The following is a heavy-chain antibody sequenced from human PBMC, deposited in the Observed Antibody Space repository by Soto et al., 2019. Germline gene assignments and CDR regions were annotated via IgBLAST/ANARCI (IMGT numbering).Heavy chain of an antibody. CDR2: INHSGST. V-gene: IGHV4-34*01. J-gene: IGHJ5*02. CDR3: ARGGYYYGSGSYRRFDP. D-gene: IGHD3-10*01. Sequence: QVQLQQWGAGLLKPSETLSLTCAVYGGSFSGYYWSWIRQPPGKGLECIGEINHSGSTNYNPSINSRVTVTVDTSKTHFSLKLSSVTAADTAVYYCARGGYYYGSGSYRRFDPWGQGTLVTVSS. CDR1: GGSFSGYY.